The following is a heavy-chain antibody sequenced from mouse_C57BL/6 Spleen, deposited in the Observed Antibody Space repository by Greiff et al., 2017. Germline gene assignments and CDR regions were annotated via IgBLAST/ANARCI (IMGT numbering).Heavy chain of an antibody. CDR3: ARWEEYYAWFAY. D-gene: IGHD1-1*01. CDR2: IYPRDGIT. V-gene: IGHV1-78*01. J-gene: IGHJ3*01. Sequence: QVQLKQSDAELVKPGASVKISCKVSGYTFTDHTIHWMKQRPEQGLEWIGYIYPRDGITKYNEKFKGTGTLTADKSSSTAYMQLNSLTSEDSAVYFCARWEEYYAWFAYWGQGTLVTVSA. CDR1: GYTFTDHT.